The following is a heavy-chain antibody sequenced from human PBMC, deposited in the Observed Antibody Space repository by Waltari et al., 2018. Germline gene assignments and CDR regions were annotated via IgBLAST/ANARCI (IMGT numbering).Heavy chain of an antibody. J-gene: IGHJ4*02. CDR3: ARDRGKGLYLDS. D-gene: IGHD2-15*01. CDR2: IHRSGKA. V-gene: IGHV4-4*02. CDR1: RDSMSNNYW. Sequence: QVQLQESGPGLVKPSGTLSLTCAVSRDSMSNNYWWSWVRQPPGKGLEWIGQIHRSGKANYNPSLESRVTVSIDTSNNQLSLKVTSATTADTAVYYCARDRGKGLYLDSWGQGTLVTVSP.